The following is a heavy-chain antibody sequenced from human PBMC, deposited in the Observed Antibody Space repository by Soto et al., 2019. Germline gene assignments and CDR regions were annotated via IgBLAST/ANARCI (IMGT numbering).Heavy chain of an antibody. D-gene: IGHD6-13*01. CDR3: ARYNSSSWYRGFGAFDI. CDR1: GFTFSSYW. J-gene: IGHJ3*02. V-gene: IGHV3-7*01. Sequence: GGSLRLSCAASGFTFSSYWMSWVRQAPGKGLEWVANIKQDGSEKYYVDSVKGRFTISRDNAKNSLYLQMNSLSAEDTAVYYCARYNSSSWYRGFGAFDIWGQGTMVTVSS. CDR2: IKQDGSEK.